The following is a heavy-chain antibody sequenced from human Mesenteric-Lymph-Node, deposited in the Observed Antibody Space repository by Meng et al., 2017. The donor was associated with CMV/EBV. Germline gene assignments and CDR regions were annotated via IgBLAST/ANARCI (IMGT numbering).Heavy chain of an antibody. D-gene: IGHD1-1*01. CDR2: INPNNGDT. J-gene: IGHJ5*02. CDR1: GFTFTGYY. CDR3: ARGTRAQFLVGGWFDP. V-gene: IGHV1-2*02. Sequence: ASVKVSCKASGFTFTGYYIHWVRQAPGQGLEWMGWINPNNGDTSYAQKFQGRVTMTRDTSISTDYMELSRLRSDDTAVYYCARGTRAQFLVGGWFDPWGQGTLVTVSS.